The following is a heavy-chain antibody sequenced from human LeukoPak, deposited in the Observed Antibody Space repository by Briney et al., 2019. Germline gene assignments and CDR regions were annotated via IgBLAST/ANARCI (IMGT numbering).Heavy chain of an antibody. CDR1: GYTFTSYD. Sequence: GASVKVSCKASGYTFTSYDINWVRQAPGQGLEWMGWMNPNSGNTGYAQKFQGRVTITRNTSISTAYMELSSLRSEDTAVYYCARGKAARTSPVFDPWGQGTLVTVSS. CDR2: MNPNSGNT. V-gene: IGHV1-8*03. CDR3: ARGKAARTSPVFDP. J-gene: IGHJ5*02. D-gene: IGHD6-6*01.